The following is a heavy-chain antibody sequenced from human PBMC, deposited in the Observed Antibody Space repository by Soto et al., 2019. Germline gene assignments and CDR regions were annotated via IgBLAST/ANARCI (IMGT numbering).Heavy chain of an antibody. D-gene: IGHD1-26*01. J-gene: IGHJ6*02. Sequence: EVQLVESGGGLVQPGGSLRLSCVASGFTFSSYWMHWVRQAPGKGLVWVSRINSDGSDTSYADSVKGRFTISRDNAKNTMYSQMNSLRAEDTAVYYCARVSGSYGMDVWGQGTTVIVSS. V-gene: IGHV3-74*01. CDR2: INSDGSDT. CDR1: GFTFSSYW. CDR3: ARVSGSYGMDV.